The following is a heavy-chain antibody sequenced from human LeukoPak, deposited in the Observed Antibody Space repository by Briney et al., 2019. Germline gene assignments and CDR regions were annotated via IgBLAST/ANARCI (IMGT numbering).Heavy chain of an antibody. D-gene: IGHD3-22*01. CDR3: AKDANYYDSSGYLIPFDY. V-gene: IGHV3-23*01. J-gene: IGHJ4*02. Sequence: GGSRRLSCSASGFTFSRFAMTWVRQLPGRGLEWVSSISGNGHQTYYADSVKGRFSVSRDNSKNILYLQMDSLRADDSALYYCAKDANYYDSSGYLIPFDYWRQGTLVTVSS. CDR1: GFTFSRFA. CDR2: ISGNGHQT.